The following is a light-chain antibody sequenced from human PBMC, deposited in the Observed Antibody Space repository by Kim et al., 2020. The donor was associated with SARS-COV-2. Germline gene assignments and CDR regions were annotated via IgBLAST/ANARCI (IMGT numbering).Light chain of an antibody. CDR1: SSNIGAGYD. Sequence: QSVLTQPPSVSGAPGQRVTISCTGGSSNIGAGYDVHWYQQFPGTAPKLLIFATNNRPSGVPDRFSGSKSDTSASLAITGLQPEDEADYFCQSYDNKLTVVFGGGTQLTVL. CDR2: ATN. CDR3: QSYDNKLTVV. J-gene: IGLJ2*01. V-gene: IGLV1-40*01.